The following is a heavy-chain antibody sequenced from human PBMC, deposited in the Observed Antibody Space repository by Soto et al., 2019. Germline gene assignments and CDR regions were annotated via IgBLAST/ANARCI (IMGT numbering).Heavy chain of an antibody. CDR2: ISYDGSNK. V-gene: IGHV3-30-3*01. D-gene: IGHD3-10*01. CDR3: ASSITIRWFDP. CDR1: GFTFSSYA. Sequence: VQLLESGGGLVQPGGSLRLSCAASGFTFSSYAMSWVRQAPGKGLEWVAVISYDGSNKYYADSVKGRFTISRDNSKNTLYLQMNSLRAEDTAVYYCASSITIRWFDPWGQGTLVTVSS. J-gene: IGHJ5*02.